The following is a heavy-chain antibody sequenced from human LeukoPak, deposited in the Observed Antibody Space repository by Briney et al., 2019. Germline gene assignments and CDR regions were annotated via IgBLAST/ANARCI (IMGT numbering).Heavy chain of an antibody. CDR3: AREAPPSFYYYGSGSQFDY. D-gene: IGHD3-10*01. Sequence: SETLSLTCAVYGGSFSGYYWSWIRQPPGKGLEWIGEINHSGSTNYNPSLKSRVIISVDTSKNQFSLKLSSVTAADTAVYYCAREAPPSFYYYGSGSQFDYWGQGTLVTVSS. J-gene: IGHJ4*02. CDR1: GGSFSGYY. CDR2: INHSGST. V-gene: IGHV4-34*01.